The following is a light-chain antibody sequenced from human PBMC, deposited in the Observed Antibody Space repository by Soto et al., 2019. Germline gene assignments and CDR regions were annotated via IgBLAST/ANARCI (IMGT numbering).Light chain of an antibody. Sequence: QSALTQPPSASGSPGQSVTISCTGTSSDVGTHGYVSWYQQHAGKAPKLVIYDVTKRPSGVPDRFSGSKSGNTASLTVSGLQAEDEADYYCQVRETNTDHLVFGGGTKLTVL. J-gene: IGLJ3*02. CDR1: SSDVGTHGY. CDR2: DVT. CDR3: QVRETNTDHLV. V-gene: IGLV2-8*01.